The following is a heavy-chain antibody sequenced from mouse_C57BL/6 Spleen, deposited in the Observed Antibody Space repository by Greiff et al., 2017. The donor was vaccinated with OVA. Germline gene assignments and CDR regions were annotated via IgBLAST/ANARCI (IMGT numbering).Heavy chain of an antibody. CDR3: AREEDGNYFFAY. V-gene: IGHV1-80*01. D-gene: IGHD2-1*01. CDR1: GYAFSSYW. CDR2: IYPGDGDT. J-gene: IGHJ3*01. Sequence: VQLQQSGAELVKPGASVKISCKASGYAFSSYWMNWVKQRPGKGLEWIGQIYPGDGDTNYNGKFKGKATLTADKSSSTAYMQLSSLTSEDSAVYFCAREEDGNYFFAYWGQGTLVTVSA.